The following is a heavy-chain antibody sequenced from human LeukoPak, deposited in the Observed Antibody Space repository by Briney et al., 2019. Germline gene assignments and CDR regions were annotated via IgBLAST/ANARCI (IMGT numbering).Heavy chain of an antibody. CDR3: AKIPSRIAADELAEFDY. CDR1: GFTFSNAW. D-gene: IGHD6-13*01. Sequence: GGSLRLSCAASGFTFSNAWMSWVRQAPGKGLEWVGRIKSKTDGGTTDYAAPVKGRFTISRDNSKNTLYLQMNSLRAEDTAVYYCAKIPSRIAADELAEFDYWGQGTLVTVSS. J-gene: IGHJ4*02. V-gene: IGHV3-15*01. CDR2: IKSKTDGGTT.